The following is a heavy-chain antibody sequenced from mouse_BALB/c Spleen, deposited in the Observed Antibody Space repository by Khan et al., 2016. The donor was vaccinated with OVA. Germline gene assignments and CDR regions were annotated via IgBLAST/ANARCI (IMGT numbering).Heavy chain of an antibody. CDR2: IGSGDST. V-gene: IGHV5-6-5*01. J-gene: IGHJ3*01. CDR1: GFTFSNYA. Sequence: EVELVESGGGLVKPGGSLKLSCAASGFTFSNYAMSWVRQSPEKRLEWVASIGSGDSTYYLDSVNGRFTISRDNARNILHLQMSSLRSEDTALYYCARDYWFTYWGQGTLVTVSA. CDR3: ARDYWFTY.